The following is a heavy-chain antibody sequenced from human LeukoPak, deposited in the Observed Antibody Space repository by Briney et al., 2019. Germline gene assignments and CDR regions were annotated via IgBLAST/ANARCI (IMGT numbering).Heavy chain of an antibody. CDR3: ATESVRWLRLYAFDY. J-gene: IGHJ4*02. V-gene: IGHV1-2*02. Sequence: ASVKVSCKASEYTFTGYYMHWVRQAPGQGLEWMGWINPNSGATNYAQKFQGRVTMTRDTSISTAYMELSSLRSEDTAVYYCATESVRWLRLYAFDYWGQGTLVTVSS. CDR1: EYTFTGYY. D-gene: IGHD5-12*01. CDR2: INPNSGAT.